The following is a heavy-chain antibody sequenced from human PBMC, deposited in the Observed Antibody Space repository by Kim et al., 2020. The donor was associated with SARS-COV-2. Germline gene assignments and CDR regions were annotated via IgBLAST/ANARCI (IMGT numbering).Heavy chain of an antibody. J-gene: IGHJ4*02. CDR2: INHSGST. D-gene: IGHD1-1*01. V-gene: IGHV4-34*01. CDR3: ARGAGIWATGFDY. Sequence: SETLSLTCAVYGGSFSGYYWSWIRQPPGKGLEWIGEINHSGSTNYNPSLKSRVTISVDTSKNQFSLKLSSVTAADTAVYYCARGAGIWATGFDYWGQGTLVTVSS. CDR1: GGSFSGYY.